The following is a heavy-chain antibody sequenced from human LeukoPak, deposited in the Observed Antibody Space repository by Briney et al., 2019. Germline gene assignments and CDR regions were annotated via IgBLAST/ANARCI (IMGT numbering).Heavy chain of an antibody. CDR3: AREFYGYDAFDI. J-gene: IGHJ3*02. CDR2: ISTSSSNI. D-gene: IGHD5-18*01. CDR1: GFPLSSYR. Sequence: GGSLRLSCTVSGFPLSSYRVNWVRQAPGKGLEWVSSISTSSSNIYYADSVKGRFAVSRDNSKNSVYLQMNSLRAEDTAVYYCAREFYGYDAFDIWGQGTMVTVSS. V-gene: IGHV3-21*01.